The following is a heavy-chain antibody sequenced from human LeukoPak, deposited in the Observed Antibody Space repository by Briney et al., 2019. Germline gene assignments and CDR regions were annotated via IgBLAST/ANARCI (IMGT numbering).Heavy chain of an antibody. CDR2: FYYSGST. V-gene: IGHV4-59*01. D-gene: IGHD6-13*01. J-gene: IGHJ4*02. Sequence: SETLSLTCTVSGGSISSYYWNWIRQPPGKGLEWIGNFYYSGSTNYNPSFKSRVTISADTSKNQFSLRLTSVTAADTAVYYCARIAAAGTQWGQGTLATVSS. CDR1: GGSISSYY. CDR3: ARIAAAGTQ.